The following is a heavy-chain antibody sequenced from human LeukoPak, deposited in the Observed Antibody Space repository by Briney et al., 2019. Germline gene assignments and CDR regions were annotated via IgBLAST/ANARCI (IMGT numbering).Heavy chain of an antibody. Sequence: PGGSLRLSCAASKLTFSDYATDWVCQAPGKGLDWGAVIWNDGSAKYYADSVKGRFTVSRDNSRNILYLQIDSLRAEDTGVYYCAKDAQRGFGYSNSLQHWGPGTLVTVSS. CDR3: AKDAQRGFGYSNSLQH. J-gene: IGHJ1*01. D-gene: IGHD4-11*01. CDR2: IWNDGSAK. V-gene: IGHV3-30*02. CDR1: KLTFSDYA.